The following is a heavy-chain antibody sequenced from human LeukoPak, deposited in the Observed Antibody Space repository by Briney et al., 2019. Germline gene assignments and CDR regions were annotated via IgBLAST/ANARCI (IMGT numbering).Heavy chain of an antibody. Sequence: GASVKVSCKASGYTFTSYYMHSVRQAPGQGLEWMGIINPSGGSTSYAQKFQGRVTMTRDTSTSTVYMELSSLRSEDTAVYYCARGSITIFGVVIIKADNWFDPWGQGTLVTVSS. CDR2: INPSGGST. CDR3: ARGSITIFGVVIIKADNWFDP. CDR1: GYTFTSYY. V-gene: IGHV1-46*03. D-gene: IGHD3-3*01. J-gene: IGHJ5*02.